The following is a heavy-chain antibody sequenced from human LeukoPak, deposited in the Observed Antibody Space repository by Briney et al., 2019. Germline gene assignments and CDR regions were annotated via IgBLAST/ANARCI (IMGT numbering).Heavy chain of an antibody. J-gene: IGHJ4*02. CDR1: GGSFSGYY. V-gene: IGHV4-34*01. Sequence: PSETLSLTCAVYGGSFSGYYWSWIRQPPGKGLEWRGEINHSGSTNYNPSLKSRVTISVDTSKNQFSLKLSSVTAADTAVYYCARGPRYSGYDLNYWGQGTLVTVSS. CDR2: INHSGST. CDR3: ARGPRYSGYDLNY. D-gene: IGHD5-12*01.